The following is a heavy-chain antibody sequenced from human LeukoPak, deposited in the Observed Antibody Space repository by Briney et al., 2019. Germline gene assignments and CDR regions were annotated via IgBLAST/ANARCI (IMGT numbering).Heavy chain of an antibody. CDR1: GGSISSYY. CDR3: ARGVLPKY. J-gene: IGHJ4*02. CDR2: IYYSGST. V-gene: IGHV4-59*01. Sequence: KPSETLSLTCTVSGGSISSYYWSWIRQPPGKGLEWIGYIYYSGSTNYNPSLKSRVTISVDTSKNQFSLKLSSVTAADTAVYYCARGVLPKYWGQGTLVTVSS.